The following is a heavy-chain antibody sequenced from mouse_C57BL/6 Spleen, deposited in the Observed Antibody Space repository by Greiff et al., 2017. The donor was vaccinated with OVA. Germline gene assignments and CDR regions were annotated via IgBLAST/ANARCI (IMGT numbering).Heavy chain of an antibody. D-gene: IGHD2-12*01. J-gene: IGHJ3*01. CDR3: ARQTTRSFFAY. CDR1: GFTFSSYG. CDR2: ISSGGSYT. Sequence: EVQVVESGGDLVKPGGSLKLSCAASGFTFSSYGMSWVRQTPDKRLEWVATISSGGSYTYYPDSVKGRFTISRDNAKNTLYLQMSSLKSEDTAMYYCARQTTRSFFAYWGQGTLVTVSA. V-gene: IGHV5-6*01.